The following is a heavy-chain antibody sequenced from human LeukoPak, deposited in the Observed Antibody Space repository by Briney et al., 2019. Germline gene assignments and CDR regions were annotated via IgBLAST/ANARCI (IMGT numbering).Heavy chain of an antibody. CDR3: ARRPSYDFWTGYYRGYFDY. CDR1: GGSISSSSYY. V-gene: IGHV4-39*01. D-gene: IGHD3-3*01. CDR2: IYYSGRT. Sequence: SETLSLTCTVSGGSISSSSYYWGWVRQPPGKGLEWIGSIYYSGRTYYNPSPKSRVTISADTSKNQFSLKLSSVTAADTAVYYCARRPSYDFWTGYYRGYFDYWGQGTLVTV. J-gene: IGHJ4*02.